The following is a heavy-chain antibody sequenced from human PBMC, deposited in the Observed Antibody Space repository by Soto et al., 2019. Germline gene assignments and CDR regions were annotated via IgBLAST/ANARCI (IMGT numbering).Heavy chain of an antibody. J-gene: IGHJ6*02. V-gene: IGHV1-18*04. CDR1: GYTFTSYG. CDR2: ISAYNGNT. D-gene: IGHD3-22*01. CDR3: AVRYYYDSSGDRREGRYYYYGMDV. Sequence: ASVKVSCKASGYTFTSYGISWVRQAPGQGLEWMGWISAYNGNTNYAQKLQGRVTMTTDTSTSTAYMELRSLRSDDTAVYYCAVRYYYDSSGDRREGRYYYYGMDVWGEGTTVPASS.